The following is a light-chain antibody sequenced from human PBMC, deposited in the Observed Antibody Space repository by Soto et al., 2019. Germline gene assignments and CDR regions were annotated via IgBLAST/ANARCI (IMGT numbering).Light chain of an antibody. J-gene: IGKJ5*01. CDR2: DAS. Sequence: EIVLTQSPATLSLSPGERATLSCRASQSVSSYLAWYQQKPGQAPRLLIYDASNRATGIPARFSGSGSGTDFTLTISSLEPEDFAVYYCQQRSNWPGITFGQATPLEIK. CDR3: QQRSNWPGIT. V-gene: IGKV3-11*01. CDR1: QSVSSY.